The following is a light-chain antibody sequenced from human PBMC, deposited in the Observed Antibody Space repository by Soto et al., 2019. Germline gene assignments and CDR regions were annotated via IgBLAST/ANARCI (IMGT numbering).Light chain of an antibody. V-gene: IGLV2-11*01. CDR1: SSDIGAYDY. J-gene: IGLJ1*01. Sequence: QSVLTQPASLSGSPGQSITISCTGTSSDIGAYDYVSWFQQHPGKAPKLMISEVSKRPSGVPDRFSGSKSGNTASLTISGLQAEDEADYYCCSYAGSYTEVFGTGTKVTVL. CDR2: EVS. CDR3: CSYAGSYTEV.